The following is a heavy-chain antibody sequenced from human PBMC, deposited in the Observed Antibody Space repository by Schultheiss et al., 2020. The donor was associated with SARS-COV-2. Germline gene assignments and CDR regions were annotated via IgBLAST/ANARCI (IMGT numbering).Heavy chain of an antibody. D-gene: IGHD4-17*01. CDR2: INHSGST. CDR1: GGSFSGYY. CDR3: ARDQAYGDYYYYYGMDV. J-gene: IGHJ6*02. Sequence: SETLSLTCAVYGGSFSGYYWSWIRQPPGKGLEWIGEINHSGSTNYNPSLKSRVTISVDTSKNQFSLKLSSVTAADTAVYYCARDQAYGDYYYYYGMDVWGQGTTVTVAS. V-gene: IGHV4-34*01.